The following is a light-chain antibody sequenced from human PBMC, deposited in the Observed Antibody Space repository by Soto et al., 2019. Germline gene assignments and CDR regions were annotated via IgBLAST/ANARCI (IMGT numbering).Light chain of an antibody. CDR2: DAS. J-gene: IGKJ4*01. CDR3: QQRSNWPPLT. CDR1: QSVSSY. V-gene: IGKV3-11*01. Sequence: EIVLTQSPATLSLSPGERATLSCRASQSVSSYLAWYQQKPGQAPRLLIYDASNRATGIPARFSGSGSGTDFALTISRLEPEDFAVYYWQQRSNWPPLTFGGGNKVEI.